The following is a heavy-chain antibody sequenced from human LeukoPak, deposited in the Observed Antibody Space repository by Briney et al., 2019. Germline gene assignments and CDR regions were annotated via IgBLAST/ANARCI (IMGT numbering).Heavy chain of an antibody. J-gene: IGHJ4*02. CDR3: TRAVAGHPD. D-gene: IGHD5-12*01. CDR2: INQSGYT. CDR1: GVPFSNYY. Sequence: SETLSLTCAVSGVPFSNYYWSWVRQSPRQGLEWIGEINQSGYTNYNPSLKSRVTMSIDTSKNQFSLRLTSVTAADTGVYYCTRAVAGHPDWGQGTRVTVSS. V-gene: IGHV4-34*01.